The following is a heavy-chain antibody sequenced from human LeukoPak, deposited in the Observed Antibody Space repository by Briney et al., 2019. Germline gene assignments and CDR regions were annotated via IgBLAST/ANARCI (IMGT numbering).Heavy chain of an antibody. J-gene: IGHJ5*02. CDR3: ARTPTNRIAVAGTRGWFDP. D-gene: IGHD6-19*01. CDR1: GGSISSSNW. Sequence: PSGTLSLTCAVSGGSISSSNWWSWVRQPPGKGLEWIGEIYHSGSTNYNPSLKSRVTISVDKSKNQFSLKLSSVTAADTAVYYCARTPTNRIAVAGTRGWFDPWGQGTLVTVSS. V-gene: IGHV4-4*02. CDR2: IYHSGST.